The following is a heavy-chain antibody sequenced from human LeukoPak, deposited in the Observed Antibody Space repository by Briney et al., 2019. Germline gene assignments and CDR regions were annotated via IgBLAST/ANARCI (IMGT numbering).Heavy chain of an antibody. CDR2: VSYDGSSE. Sequence: GGSLRLSCAASGFTFSSHGMHWVRQAPGKGLEWVAVVSYDGSSENYADSVKGRFTISRDNSKNTLYLQMNSLRAEDTAVYYCARDRVLYFYYGMDVWGQGTTVTVSS. V-gene: IGHV3-30*19. CDR1: GFTFSSHG. CDR3: ARDRVLYFYYGMDV. D-gene: IGHD2-21*01. J-gene: IGHJ6*02.